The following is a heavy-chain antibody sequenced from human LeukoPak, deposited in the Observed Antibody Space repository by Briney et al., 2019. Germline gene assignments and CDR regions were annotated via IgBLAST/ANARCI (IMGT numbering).Heavy chain of an antibody. Sequence: SETLSLTCAVYGGSFNGYYWSWIRQPPGKGLEWIGEINHSGSTNYNPSLKSRVTISVDTSKNQFSLKLSSVTAADTAVYYCARGGYGSGRGLDYWGQGTLVTVSS. J-gene: IGHJ4*02. V-gene: IGHV4-34*01. D-gene: IGHD3-10*01. CDR1: GGSFNGYY. CDR2: INHSGST. CDR3: ARGGYGSGRGLDY.